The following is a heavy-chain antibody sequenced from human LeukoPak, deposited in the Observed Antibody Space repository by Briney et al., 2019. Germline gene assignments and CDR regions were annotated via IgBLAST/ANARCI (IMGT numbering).Heavy chain of an antibody. V-gene: IGHV1-69*04. D-gene: IGHD3-16*01. J-gene: IGHJ4*02. Sequence: ASVKVSCKASGGTFSSYAISWVRQAPGQGLEWMGRIIPILGIANYAQKFQGRVTITADESTSTAYMELSSLRSEDTAVYYCARGEVIPSPFDYWGQGTLVTVSS. CDR3: ARGEVIPSPFDY. CDR2: IIPILGIA. CDR1: GGTFSSYA.